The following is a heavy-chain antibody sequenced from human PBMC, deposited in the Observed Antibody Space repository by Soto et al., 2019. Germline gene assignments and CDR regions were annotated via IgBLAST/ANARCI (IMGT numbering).Heavy chain of an antibody. CDR3: ARALAVEYSSTMNYYYYYGMDV. Sequence: PSETLSLTCTVSGGSISRYYWSWIRQPPGKGLEWIGYIYYSGSTNYNPSLKSRVTISVDTSKNQFSLKLSSVTAADTAVYYCARALAVEYSSTMNYYYYYGMDVWGQGTTVTVSS. V-gene: IGHV4-59*01. CDR2: IYYSGST. CDR1: GGSISRYY. D-gene: IGHD6-6*01. J-gene: IGHJ6*02.